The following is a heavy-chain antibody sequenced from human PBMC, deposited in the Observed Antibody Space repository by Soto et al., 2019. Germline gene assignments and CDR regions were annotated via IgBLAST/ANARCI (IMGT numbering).Heavy chain of an antibody. V-gene: IGHV3-33*01. Sequence: QVQLVESGGGVVQPGRSLRLSCAASGFTFSSYGMHWVRQAPGKGLEWVAVIWYDGSNKYYADSVKGRFTISRDNSKNTLYRQMNSLRAEDTAVYYCARGGSDGDYVDYWGQGTLVTVSS. CDR3: ARGGSDGDYVDY. D-gene: IGHD4-17*01. CDR1: GFTFSSYG. J-gene: IGHJ4*02. CDR2: IWYDGSNK.